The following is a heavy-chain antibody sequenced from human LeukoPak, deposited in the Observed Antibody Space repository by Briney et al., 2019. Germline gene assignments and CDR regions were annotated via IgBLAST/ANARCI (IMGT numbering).Heavy chain of an antibody. J-gene: IGHJ3*02. CDR1: GDSVSSNSAA. CDR3: AREPDITNAFDI. D-gene: IGHD3-10*01. CDR2: TYYRSKWYN. V-gene: IGHV6-1*01. Sequence: SQTLSLTCAISGDSVSSNSAAWNGIRHSPSRGLEWLGRTYYRSKWYNDYAVSVKSRITINPDTSKNQFSLQLNSVTPEDTAVYYCAREPDITNAFDIWGQGTMVTVSS.